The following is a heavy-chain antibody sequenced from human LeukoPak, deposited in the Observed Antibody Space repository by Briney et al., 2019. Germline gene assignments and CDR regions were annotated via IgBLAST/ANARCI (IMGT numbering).Heavy chain of an antibody. CDR1: GFTFSSYA. CDR3: AKYIGSSKSNYYYYMDV. CDR2: ISGSGGST. V-gene: IGHV3-23*01. D-gene: IGHD6-13*01. Sequence: QPGGSLRLSCAASGFTFSSYAMSWVRQAPGKGLEWVSAISGSGGSTYYADSVKGRFTISRDNSKNTLYLQMNSLRAEDTAVYYCAKYIGSSKSNYYYYMDVWGKGTTVTVSS. J-gene: IGHJ6*03.